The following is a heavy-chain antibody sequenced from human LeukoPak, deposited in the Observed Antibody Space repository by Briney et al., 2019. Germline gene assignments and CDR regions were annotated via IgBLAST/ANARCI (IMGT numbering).Heavy chain of an antibody. J-gene: IGHJ6*02. Sequence: GGSLRLSCAASGFTFSSYWMSWVRQAPGKGLEWVAVISYDGSNKYYAGSVKGRFTISRDNSKNTLYLKMNSLRAEDTAVYYCARPHCSSTSCYEDYGMDVWGQGTTVTVSS. D-gene: IGHD2-2*01. CDR3: ARPHCSSTSCYEDYGMDV. V-gene: IGHV3-30*03. CDR1: GFTFSSYW. CDR2: ISYDGSNK.